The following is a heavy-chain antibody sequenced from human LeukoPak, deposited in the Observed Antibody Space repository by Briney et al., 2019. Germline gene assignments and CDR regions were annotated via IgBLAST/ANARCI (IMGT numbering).Heavy chain of an antibody. V-gene: IGHV3-23*01. CDR2: ISGSGGST. D-gene: IGHD3-3*02. CDR3: ASPTQFWYYYMDV. J-gene: IGHJ6*03. CDR1: GFTFSSYS. Sequence: GGSLRLSCAASGFTFSSYSMNWVRQAPGKGLEWVSAISGSGGSTYYADSVKGRFTISRDNSKNTLYLQMNSLRAEDTAVYYCASPTQFWYYYMDVWGKGTTVTVSS.